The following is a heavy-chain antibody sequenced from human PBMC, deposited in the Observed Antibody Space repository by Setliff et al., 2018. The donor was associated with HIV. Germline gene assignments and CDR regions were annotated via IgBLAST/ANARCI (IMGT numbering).Heavy chain of an antibody. CDR3: AREGGQGYSGSGSFYHRNFDL. D-gene: IGHD3-10*01. CDR2: IYYDGRT. Sequence: SETLSLTCTVSGGSIRTGAYYWGWIRQPPGKGLEWIGSIYYDGRTFYKPSLKSRLIISVDTSKSQFSLKLTSVTAADTALCYCAREGGQGYSGSGSFYHRNFDLWGRGTLVTVSS. J-gene: IGHJ2*01. V-gene: IGHV4-39*07. CDR1: GGSIRTGAYY.